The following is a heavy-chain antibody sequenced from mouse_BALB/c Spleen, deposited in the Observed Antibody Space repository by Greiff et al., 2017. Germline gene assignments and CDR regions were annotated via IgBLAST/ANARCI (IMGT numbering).Heavy chain of an antibody. CDR3: ARSGAMDY. J-gene: IGHJ4*01. V-gene: IGHV1-19*01. D-gene: IGHD3-1*01. CDR2: VNPYNGGT. Sequence: VQLQQSGPELVKPGASVKMSCKASGYTFTDYYMDWVKQSHGESFEWIGRVNPYNGGTSYNQKFKGKATLTVDKSSSTAYMELNSLTSEDSAVYYCARSGAMDYWGQGTSVTVSS. CDR1: GYTFTDYY.